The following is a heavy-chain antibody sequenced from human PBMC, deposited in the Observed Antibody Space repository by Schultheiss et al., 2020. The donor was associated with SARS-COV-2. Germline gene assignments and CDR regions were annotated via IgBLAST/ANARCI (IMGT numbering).Heavy chain of an antibody. CDR1: GGSFSGYY. D-gene: IGHD4-23*01. J-gene: IGHJ5*02. CDR3: ARGGGKGFDP. V-gene: IGHV4-34*01. Sequence: SETLSLTCAVYGGSFSGYYWSWIRQPPGKGLEWIGEINHSGSTNYNPSLKSRVTISVDTSKNQFSLKLSSVTAADTAVYYCARGGGKGFDPWGQGTLVTVAS. CDR2: INHSGST.